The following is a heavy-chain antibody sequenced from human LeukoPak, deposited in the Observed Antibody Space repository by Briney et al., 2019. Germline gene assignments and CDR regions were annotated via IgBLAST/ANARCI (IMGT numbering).Heavy chain of an antibody. V-gene: IGHV4-59*01. CDR3: ARVSYSRSYDYWYFDL. J-gene: IGHJ2*01. CDR2: IYHSGNT. Sequence: SETLSLTCTVSGGSIFTYYWSWIRQPPGKGLEWIGYIYHSGNTNYNPSLKSRVTISVDTSKNQFSLKLRSVTAADTAVYYCARVSYSRSYDYWYFDLWGRGTLVTVSS. CDR1: GGSIFTYY. D-gene: IGHD6-13*01.